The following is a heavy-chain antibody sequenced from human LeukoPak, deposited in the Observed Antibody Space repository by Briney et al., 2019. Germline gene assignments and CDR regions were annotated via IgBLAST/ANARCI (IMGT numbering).Heavy chain of an antibody. Sequence: PGGSLRLSCAASGFIFSTYAVNWVRQAPGKGLEWVSSISDSGGRTYYADSVKGRFTISRDNSKNTLYLQMNSLRAEDTAVYYCAKDGPFRWPPYYFDYWGQGTLVTVSS. V-gene: IGHV3-23*01. CDR3: AKDGPFRWPPYYFDY. CDR2: ISDSGGRT. J-gene: IGHJ4*02. CDR1: GFIFSTYA. D-gene: IGHD2-15*01.